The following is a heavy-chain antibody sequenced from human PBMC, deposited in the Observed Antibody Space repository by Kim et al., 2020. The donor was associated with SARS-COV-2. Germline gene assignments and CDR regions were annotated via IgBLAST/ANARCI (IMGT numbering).Heavy chain of an antibody. CDR3: TTLRGGY. D-gene: IGHD3-16*01. J-gene: IGHJ4*02. Sequence: DGGTTDYAAPVKGRFTISRDDSKNTLYLQMNSLKTEDTAVYYCTTLRGGYWGQGTLVTVSS. V-gene: IGHV3-15*01. CDR2: DGGTT.